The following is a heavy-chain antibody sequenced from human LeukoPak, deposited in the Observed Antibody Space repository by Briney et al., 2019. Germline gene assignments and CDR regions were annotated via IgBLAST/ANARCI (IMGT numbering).Heavy chain of an antibody. V-gene: IGHV4-34*01. CDR1: GGSISTYY. CDR3: ARGGRAWYSPFDY. D-gene: IGHD6-19*01. Sequence: SETLSLTCTVSGGSISTYYWSWIRQPPGKGLEWIGEINHSGSTNYNPSLKSRVTISVDTSKNQFSLKLSSVTAADTAVYYCARGGRAWYSPFDYWGQGTLVTVSS. J-gene: IGHJ4*02. CDR2: INHSGST.